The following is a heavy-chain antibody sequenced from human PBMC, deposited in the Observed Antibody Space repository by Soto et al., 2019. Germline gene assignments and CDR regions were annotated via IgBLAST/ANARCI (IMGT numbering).Heavy chain of an antibody. V-gene: IGHV1-3*01. Sequence: QVQLVQSGAEVKKPGASVKISCKASGYTFTRYTMNWVRQAPGQRLEWMGWINPDNGNTKSSQKFQDRVIITRDTSASTAYMDLSSMSSEDTAVYYCARGIATGQLDSWGQGTLVTVSS. D-gene: IGHD2-15*01. CDR2: INPDNGNT. J-gene: IGHJ5*01. CDR1: GYTFTRYT. CDR3: ARGIATGQLDS.